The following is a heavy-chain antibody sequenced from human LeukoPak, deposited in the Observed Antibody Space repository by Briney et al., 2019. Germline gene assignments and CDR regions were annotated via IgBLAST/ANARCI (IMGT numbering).Heavy chain of an antibody. D-gene: IGHD1-26*01. CDR3: AKGGAQV. CDR1: GFTFNTYA. V-gene: IGHV3-23*01. CDR2: ISSSGGST. Sequence: GGSLRLSCAASGFTFNTYAMRWVRQAPGKGLEWVSAISSSGGSTYYADSVRGRFIISRDSSKNTLYLQMNSLRVEDTAVYYCAKGGAQVGGQGTLVTVSS. J-gene: IGHJ4*02.